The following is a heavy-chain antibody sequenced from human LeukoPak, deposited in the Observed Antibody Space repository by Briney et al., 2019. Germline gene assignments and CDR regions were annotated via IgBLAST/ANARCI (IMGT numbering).Heavy chain of an antibody. V-gene: IGHV3-7*03. J-gene: IGHJ4*02. Sequence: GGSLRLSCAASGFTFSNAWMSWVRQAPGRGLEWVANMKQDGSEKYYVDSVKGRFTISRDNAKNSLYLQMNSLRAEDTAVYYCARGIEDRITIFGYWGQGTLVTVSS. CDR2: MKQDGSEK. CDR3: ARGIEDRITIFGY. D-gene: IGHD3-3*01. CDR1: GFTFSNAW.